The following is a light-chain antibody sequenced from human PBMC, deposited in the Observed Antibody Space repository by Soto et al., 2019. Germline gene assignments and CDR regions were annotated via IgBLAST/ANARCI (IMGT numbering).Light chain of an antibody. CDR3: QQYNFWPPLT. CDR2: DAS. CDR1: QSVNSN. J-gene: IGKJ4*01. V-gene: IGKV3-15*01. Sequence: EIVMTQSPATLSVSPGERATLSCRASQSVNSNLAWYRQKPGQAPRLLISDASTRATGVPARFSGSGSGTEFTPTISSLQSEDSGIYYCQQYNFWPPLTFGGGIKVEIK.